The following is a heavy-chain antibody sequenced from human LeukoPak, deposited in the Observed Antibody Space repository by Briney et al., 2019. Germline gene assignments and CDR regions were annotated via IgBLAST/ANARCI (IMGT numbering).Heavy chain of an antibody. D-gene: IGHD4-23*01. J-gene: IGHJ5*02. CDR1: GGSISSYS. CDR3: ARDERYYGGNWFDP. Sequence: PAETLCLTCTVSGGSISSYSWSWVRQPPGKGLEWIAYIYYSGSTNYNPSLKSRVTISVDTSKNQFFLKLSSVTAADTAVYYCARDERYYGGNWFDPWGQGTLVTVSS. V-gene: IGHV4-59*01. CDR2: IYYSGST.